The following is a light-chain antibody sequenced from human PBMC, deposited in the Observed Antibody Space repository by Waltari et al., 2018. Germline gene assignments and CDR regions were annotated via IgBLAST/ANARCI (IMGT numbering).Light chain of an antibody. CDR1: ELGNKY. Sequence: SYELTQPPSVSVSPGKTTSITCSGDELGNKYTCWYQQKPGQSPVMVIFKDDQRPSGITERFTGSNSGNTATLTITGTQPLDEADYYCQAWDTSTGDVVFGGGTKLTVL. CDR2: KDD. CDR3: QAWDTSTGDVV. V-gene: IGLV3-1*01. J-gene: IGLJ2*01.